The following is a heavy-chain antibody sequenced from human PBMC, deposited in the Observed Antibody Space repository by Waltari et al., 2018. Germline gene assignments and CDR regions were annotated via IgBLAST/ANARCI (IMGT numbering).Heavy chain of an antibody. J-gene: IGHJ6*03. D-gene: IGHD2-2*01. V-gene: IGHV4-30-4*08. CDR2: IYYSGST. Sequence: QVQLQESGPGLVKPSQTLSLTCTVSGGSISSGDYYWSWIRQPPGKGLEWIGYIYYSGSTYYNPSLKSRVTISVDTSKNQFSLKLSSVTAADTAVYYCARGSVVPAAQATDYYMDVWGKGTTVTVSS. CDR1: GGSISSGDYY. CDR3: ARGSVVPAAQATDYYMDV.